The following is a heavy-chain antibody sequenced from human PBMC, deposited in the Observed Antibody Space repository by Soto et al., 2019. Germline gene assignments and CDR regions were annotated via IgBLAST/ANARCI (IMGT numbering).Heavy chain of an antibody. CDR2: INPSGGST. CDR3: ARDLGRPVTGTRINWYDP. J-gene: IGHJ5*02. CDR1: GYTFTSYY. V-gene: IGHV1-46*01. D-gene: IGHD4-17*01. Sequence: ASVKVSCKASGYTFTSYYMHWVRQAPGQGLEWMGIINPSGGSTSYAQKFQGRVTMTRDTSTSTVYMELSSLRSEDMAVYYCARDLGRPVTGTRINWYDPWGQGTLVTVSS.